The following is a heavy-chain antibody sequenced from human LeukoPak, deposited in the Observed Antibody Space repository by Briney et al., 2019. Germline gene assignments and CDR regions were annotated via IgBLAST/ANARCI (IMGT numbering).Heavy chain of an antibody. V-gene: IGHV3-21*01. CDR2: ISSSSIYI. Sequence: PGGSLRLSCAASGFTLSTYSMNWVRQAPGKGLEWVSSISSSSIYIYYADSLKGRFTISRDNAKNSLYLQMNSLRAEDTAIYYCAKDRRLASFDYGGQGTLVTVSS. CDR1: GFTLSTYS. CDR3: AKDRRLASFDY. J-gene: IGHJ4*02. D-gene: IGHD6-25*01.